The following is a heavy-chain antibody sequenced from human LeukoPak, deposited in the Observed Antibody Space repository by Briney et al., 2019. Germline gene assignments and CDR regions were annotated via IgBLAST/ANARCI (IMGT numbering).Heavy chain of an antibody. J-gene: IGHJ4*02. Sequence: ASVKVSCKASGYTFTSYYMHWVRQAPGQGLEWMGIINSSGGSTSYAQKFQGRVTMTRDTSTSAVYMELSSLRSEDTAVYYCARAGGGWHRGFDYWGQGTLVTVSS. D-gene: IGHD6-19*01. CDR3: ARAGGGWHRGFDY. V-gene: IGHV1-46*01. CDR2: INSSGGST. CDR1: GYTFTSYY.